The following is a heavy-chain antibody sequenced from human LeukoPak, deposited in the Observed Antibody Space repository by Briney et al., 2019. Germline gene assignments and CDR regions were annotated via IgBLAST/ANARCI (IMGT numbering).Heavy chain of an antibody. J-gene: IGHJ4*02. Sequence: SETLSLTCTVSGGSISSGSYYWSWIRQPAGKGLEWIGRIYTSGSTNYNPSLKSRVTISVDTSKNQFSLKLSSVTAADTAVYYCANALGRRRFYSSGWYPYGYWGQGTLVTVSS. V-gene: IGHV4-61*02. CDR2: IYTSGST. CDR3: ANALGRRRFYSSGWYPYGY. CDR1: GGSISSGSYY. D-gene: IGHD6-19*01.